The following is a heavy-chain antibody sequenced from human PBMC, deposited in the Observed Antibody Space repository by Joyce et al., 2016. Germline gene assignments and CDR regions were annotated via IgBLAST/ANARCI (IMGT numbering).Heavy chain of an antibody. J-gene: IGHJ4*02. CDR2: ISFSGNS. CDR1: GVSISSGGNY. Sequence: QVQLQESGPGLVRPSQTLSLTCTVSGVSISSGGNYWSWIRQPPGKGLEWIGYISFSGNSYYSPSLKSRVTISIDTSKNHFSLKVNSVTVADTAVYFCARVEQLWSGGYFDPWGQGTPVTVSS. V-gene: IGHV4-31*03. CDR3: ARVEQLWSGGYFDP. D-gene: IGHD1-26*01.